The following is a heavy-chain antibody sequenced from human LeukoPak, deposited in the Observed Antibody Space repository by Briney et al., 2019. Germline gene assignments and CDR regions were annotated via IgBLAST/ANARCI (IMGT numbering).Heavy chain of an antibody. CDR2: IYYSGST. J-gene: IGHJ3*02. CDR1: GGSISSSSYY. CDR3: ARPNYYGSGSYYWGDAFDI. D-gene: IGHD3-10*01. Sequence: SETLSLTCTVSGGSISSSSYYWGWIRQPPGKGLEWIGSIYYSGSTYYNPSLKSRVTISVDTSKNQFSLKLSSVTAADTAVYYCARPNYYGSGSYYWGDAFDIWGQGTMVTVSS. V-gene: IGHV4-39*01.